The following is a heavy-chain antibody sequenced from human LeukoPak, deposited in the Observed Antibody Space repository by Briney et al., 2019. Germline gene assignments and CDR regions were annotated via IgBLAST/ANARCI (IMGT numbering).Heavy chain of an antibody. CDR2: IYPGDSDT. CDR1: GYSFTSYW. J-gene: IGHJ6*03. D-gene: IGHD6-19*01. V-gene: IGHV5-51*01. CDR3: ARQGGGEWLVPHYYYYYMDV. Sequence: GESLKISCKGSGYSFTSYWIGWVRQMPGKGLEWMGIIYPGDSDTRYSPSFQGQVTISADKSISTAYLQWSSLKASDTAMYYCARQGGGEWLVPHYYYYYMDVWGKGTTVTVPS.